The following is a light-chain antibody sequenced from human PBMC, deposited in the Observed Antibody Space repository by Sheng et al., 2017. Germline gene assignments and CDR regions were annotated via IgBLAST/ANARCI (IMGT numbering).Light chain of an antibody. CDR2: KAS. CDR1: RSVSSW. J-gene: IGKJ1*01. Sequence: DIQMTQSPSTLSASVGARVTITCRASRSVSSWLAWYQQKPGKAPKILIYKASFLVKTGSRLKVTSGEWIWDENSLSPSAACSLMILATYYCQQYSDDWTFGPRD. V-gene: IGKV1-5*03. CDR3: QQYSDDWT.